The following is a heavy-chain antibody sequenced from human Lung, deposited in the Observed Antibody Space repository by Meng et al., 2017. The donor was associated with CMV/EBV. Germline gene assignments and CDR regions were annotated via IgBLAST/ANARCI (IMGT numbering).Heavy chain of an antibody. Sequence: SXKISXVVSGFNLRDYEVNWVRQAPGKGLEWVAYITTSGNSIHYAASVRGRFTISRDNAQNSFFLHMDSLRVEDTAVYYCARDMDYTSAAYDYWGQGTLVTVSS. CDR2: ITTSGNSI. D-gene: IGHD2-2*02. CDR1: GFNLRDYE. V-gene: IGHV3-48*03. J-gene: IGHJ4*02. CDR3: ARDMDYTSAAYDY.